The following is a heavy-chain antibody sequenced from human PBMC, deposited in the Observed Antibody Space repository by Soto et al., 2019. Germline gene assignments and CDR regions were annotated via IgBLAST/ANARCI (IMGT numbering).Heavy chain of an antibody. CDR3: ARDLEEQPRQYYHYYHMDV. Sequence: GGSLRLSCDASGFTFSNYLMSWARQAPGKGLEWVANIEKDGGQKYYLDSVKGRFTISRDNAKNSLYLQMNSLRVEDTAMYYCARDLEEQPRQYYHYYHMDVWGKGTAVTVSS. CDR2: IEKDGGQK. J-gene: IGHJ6*03. D-gene: IGHD6-13*01. V-gene: IGHV3-7*01. CDR1: GFTFSNYL.